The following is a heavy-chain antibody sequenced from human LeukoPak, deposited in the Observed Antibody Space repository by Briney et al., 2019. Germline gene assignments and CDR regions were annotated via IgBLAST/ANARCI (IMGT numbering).Heavy chain of an antibody. CDR3: ARADSGSYSYYYGMDV. V-gene: IGHV4-4*02. CDR2: IYHSGST. D-gene: IGHD1-26*01. J-gene: IGHJ6*02. Sequence: PSETLSLTCAVSGGSISSSNWWSWVRQPPGKGLEWIGEIYHSGSTNYNPSLKSRVTISVDKSKNQFSLKLSSVTAADTAVYYCARADSGSYSYYYGMDVWGQGTTVTVSS. CDR1: GGSISSSNW.